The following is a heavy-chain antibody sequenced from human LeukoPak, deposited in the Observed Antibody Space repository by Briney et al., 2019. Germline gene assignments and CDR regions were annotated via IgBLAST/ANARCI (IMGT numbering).Heavy chain of an antibody. CDR3: ARDARGLSSTSSTPDGMDV. CDR1: GYTFTSYS. Sequence: ASVKVSCKASGYTFTSYSLHWVRQAPGQGLEWMGITNPSDESTTYAQKFRGRVTMTRDTSTNTVYMELTSLRSEDTAMFYCARDARGLSSTSSTPDGMDVWGQGTTVTVSS. D-gene: IGHD2-2*01. CDR2: TNPSDEST. V-gene: IGHV1-46*01. J-gene: IGHJ6*02.